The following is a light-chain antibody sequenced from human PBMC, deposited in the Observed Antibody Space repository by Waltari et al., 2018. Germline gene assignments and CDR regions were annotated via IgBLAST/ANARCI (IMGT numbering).Light chain of an antibody. CDR1: QSLVSSDGNIY. CDR3: MQATHWPYT. Sequence: DAVMTQSPLSLPVTLGQPASISCRASQSLVSSDGNIYLNWFQKRQGQSPRRLIYKVSNRDSGVPDRFSGSGSGTDFTLKISRVEAEDVGGVYYCMQATHWPYTFGQGTKLEIK. J-gene: IGKJ2*01. CDR2: KVS. V-gene: IGKV2-30*01.